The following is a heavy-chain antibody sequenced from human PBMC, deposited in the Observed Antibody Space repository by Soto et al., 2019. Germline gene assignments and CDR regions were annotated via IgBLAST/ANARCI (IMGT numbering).Heavy chain of an antibody. CDR2: IWYDGRDK. CDR3: ALSWYSYYFDL. V-gene: IGHV3-33*08. D-gene: IGHD1-1*01. J-gene: IGHJ4*02. CDR1: GITVSSYG. Sequence: GLSLRLSCAATGITVSSYGMHCFRQAPGKRLKWVAVIWYDGRDKYYADSVKGRFTISRDNSKNTLYLQMNSLRAEDTAVYYCALSWYSYYFDLRGQGSLVTVAS.